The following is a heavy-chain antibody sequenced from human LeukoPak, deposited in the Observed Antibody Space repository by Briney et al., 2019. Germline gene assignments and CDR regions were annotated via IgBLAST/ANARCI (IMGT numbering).Heavy chain of an antibody. D-gene: IGHD6-19*01. J-gene: IGHJ4*02. CDR3: ARTSPRYSSGWYGGLDY. Sequence: ASVKVSCKASGGTFSSYAISWVRQAPGQGLEWMGGIIPIFGTANYAQKFQGRVTITADKSTSTAYMELSSLRSEDTAVYYCARTSPRYSSGWYGGLDYWGQGTLVIVSS. CDR2: IIPIFGTA. V-gene: IGHV1-69*06. CDR1: GGTFSSYA.